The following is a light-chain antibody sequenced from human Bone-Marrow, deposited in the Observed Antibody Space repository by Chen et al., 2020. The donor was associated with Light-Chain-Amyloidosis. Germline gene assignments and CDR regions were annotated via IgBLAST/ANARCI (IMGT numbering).Light chain of an antibody. CDR3: QQYNDWPL. Sequence: EIVMTQSPATLSVSPGERATLSCRASQSVSNNLAWYQQKPGQAPRLLIYGASTRATGIPARFSGSGSGTEFTLSISSLQSEDCAVYYCQQYNDWPLFGPGTKVDI. CDR2: GAS. J-gene: IGKJ3*01. V-gene: IGKV3-15*01. CDR1: QSVSNN.